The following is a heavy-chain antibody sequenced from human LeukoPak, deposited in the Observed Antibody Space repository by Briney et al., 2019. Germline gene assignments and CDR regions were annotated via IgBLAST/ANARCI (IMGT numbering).Heavy chain of an antibody. CDR1: GFTFDDYA. J-gene: IGHJ6*02. D-gene: IGHD4-17*01. CDR3: AKDSTVLGYYFSGMDV. V-gene: IGHV3-9*01. Sequence: GGSLRLSCAASGFTFDDYAMHWVRQAPGKGLEWVSGVSWNSGGVGYADAEKGRVTISRDNAKNSLYLQTNSLRAEDTALYFCAKDSTVLGYYFSGMDVWGQGTTVTVSS. CDR2: VSWNSGGV.